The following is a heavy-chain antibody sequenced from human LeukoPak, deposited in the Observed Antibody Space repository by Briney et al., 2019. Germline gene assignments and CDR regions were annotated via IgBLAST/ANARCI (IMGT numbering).Heavy chain of an antibody. D-gene: IGHD2-15*01. J-gene: IGHJ4*02. Sequence: GSLRLSCAASGFPFSNHAMSWVRQPPGKGLEWVAAISNGISYYADSVRGRFSISRDDSKNMVYLQMNSLRAEDTAVYYCARLSIYCSGGSCYGPNFDYWGQGTLVTVSS. CDR1: GFPFSNHA. CDR2: ISNGIS. CDR3: ARLSIYCSGGSCYGPNFDY. V-gene: IGHV3-23*01.